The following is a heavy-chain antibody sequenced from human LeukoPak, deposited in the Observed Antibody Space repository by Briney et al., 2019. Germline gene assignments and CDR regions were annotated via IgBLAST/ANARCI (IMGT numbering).Heavy chain of an antibody. J-gene: IGHJ4*02. CDR1: GFTFSSYA. Sequence: AGGSLRLSCAASGFTFSSYAMHWVRQAPGKGLEWVAVISYDGSDKYYADSVKGRFTISRDNSKNTLYLQMNSLRAEDTAVYYCARDLYPGYSSGWDNDYWGQGTLVTVSS. CDR2: ISYDGSDK. V-gene: IGHV3-30-3*01. CDR3: ARDLYPGYSSGWDNDY. D-gene: IGHD6-19*01.